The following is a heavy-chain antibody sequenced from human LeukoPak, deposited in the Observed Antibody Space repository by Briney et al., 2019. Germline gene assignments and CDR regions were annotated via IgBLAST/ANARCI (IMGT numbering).Heavy chain of an antibody. CDR2: ISVNNGGT. D-gene: IGHD2-2*01. CDR3: ATATQPRGYFLH. CDR1: GYTFTTYS. Sequence: SVNVSCKASGYTFTTYSLAWVRQAPGQSLEWMGWISVNNGGTNYAQSFQDRVTLTRDTSTNTAYLELRSLRSDDTAIIYCATATQPRGYFLHWGQGTLVTVSS. J-gene: IGHJ1*01. V-gene: IGHV1-18*01.